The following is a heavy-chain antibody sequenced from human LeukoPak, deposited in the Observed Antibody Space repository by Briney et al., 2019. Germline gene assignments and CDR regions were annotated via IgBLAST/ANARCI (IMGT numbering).Heavy chain of an antibody. Sequence: PSESLSLTCSVSGGSISDAYWSWVRQPAGKGLEWIGRIYTSGSTNYNPSLKSRVTMSVDTSKNQFSLKLSPVTAADTAVYYCARRPRGGNYYFDYWGQGTLVTVSS. V-gene: IGHV4-4*07. CDR1: GGSISDAY. CDR3: ARRPRGGNYYFDY. CDR2: IYTSGST. D-gene: IGHD1-7*01. J-gene: IGHJ4*02.